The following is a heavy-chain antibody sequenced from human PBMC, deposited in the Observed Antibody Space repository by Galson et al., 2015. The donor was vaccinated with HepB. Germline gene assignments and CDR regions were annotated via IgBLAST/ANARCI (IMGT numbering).Heavy chain of an antibody. CDR2: TYYRSKWYN. CDR3: ARDRFMVRGVDQTDAFDI. Sequence: CAISGDSVSSNSAAWNWIRQSPSRGLEWLGRTYYRSKWYNDYAVSVKSRITINPDTSKNQFSLQLNSVTPEDTAVYYCARDRFMVRGVDQTDAFDIWGQGTMVTVSS. J-gene: IGHJ3*02. CDR1: GDSVSSNSAA. V-gene: IGHV6-1*01. D-gene: IGHD3-10*01.